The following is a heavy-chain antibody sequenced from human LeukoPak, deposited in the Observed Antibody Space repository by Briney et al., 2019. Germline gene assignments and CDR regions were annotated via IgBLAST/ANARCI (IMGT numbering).Heavy chain of an antibody. D-gene: IGHD5-24*01. CDR2: INWNGGST. J-gene: IGHJ4*02. Sequence: RPGGSLRLSCAASGFTFDDYGMSWVRQAPGKGLEWDSGINWNGGSTGYADSVKGRFTISRDNAKNSLYLQMNSLGAEDTALYYCAREGDGYNLEEYYFDYWGQGTLVTVSS. CDR3: AREGDGYNLEEYYFDY. CDR1: GFTFDDYG. V-gene: IGHV3-20*04.